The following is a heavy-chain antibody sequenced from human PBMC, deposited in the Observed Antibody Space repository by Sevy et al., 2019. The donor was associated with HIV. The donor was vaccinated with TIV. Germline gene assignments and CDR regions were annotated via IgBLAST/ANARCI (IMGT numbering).Heavy chain of an antibody. CDR2: IYTSGST. D-gene: IGHD3-22*01. Sequence: SETLSLTCTVSGGSISSYYWSWIRQPAGKGLEWIGRIYTSGSTNYNPSLKSRITMSVDTSKNQFSLKLTSVSAAETAVYYCARHYYDSSGHDAFVIWGQGTMVTVSS. J-gene: IGHJ3*02. CDR3: ARHYYDSSGHDAFVI. V-gene: IGHV4-4*07. CDR1: GGSISSYY.